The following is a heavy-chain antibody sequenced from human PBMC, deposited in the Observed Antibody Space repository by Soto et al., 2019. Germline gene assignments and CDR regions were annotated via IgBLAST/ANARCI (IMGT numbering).Heavy chain of an antibody. CDR3: ARIRYPLLYYYYYMDV. V-gene: IGHV1-8*01. CDR1: GYTFTSYD. J-gene: IGHJ6*03. Sequence: ASVKVSCKASGYTFTSYDINWVRQATGQGLEWMGWMNPNSGNTGYAQKFQGRVTMTRNTSISTAYMELSSLRSEDTAVYYCARIRYPLLYYYYYMDVWGKGTTVTVSS. CDR2: MNPNSGNT. D-gene: IGHD2-2*01.